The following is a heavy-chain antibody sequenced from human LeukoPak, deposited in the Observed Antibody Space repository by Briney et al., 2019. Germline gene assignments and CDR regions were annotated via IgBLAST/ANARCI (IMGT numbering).Heavy chain of an antibody. V-gene: IGHV3-11*01. CDR2: ISGTASLI. CDR3: ARRRERSSGSCYYFDS. D-gene: IGHD3-22*01. CDR1: GFSFSDYY. J-gene: IGHJ4*02. Sequence: GGSLRLSCAASGFSFSDYYMSWIRRAPGKGLEWVSFISGTASLIYYAESLEGRFTISRDNAKTSLYLQMNSLRAEDTAVYYCARRRERSSGSCYYFDSWGQGTLVTVSS.